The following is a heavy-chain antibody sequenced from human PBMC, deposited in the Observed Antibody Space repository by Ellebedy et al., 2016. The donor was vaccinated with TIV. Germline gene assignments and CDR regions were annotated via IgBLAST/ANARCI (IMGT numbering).Heavy chain of an antibody. CDR1: GFSFSSYA. CDR3: AKDRIFGDGYWVFDF. V-gene: IGHV3-23*01. J-gene: IGHJ4*02. D-gene: IGHD5-18*01. CDR2: IVGSGATK. Sequence: GESLKISCVASGFSFSSYALSWVRQAPGKGIECVSGIVGSGATKYADSVKGRFSISRDKSKSTVDLQMNSLRADDTAIYYCAKDRIFGDGYWVFDFWGQGTVVTVST.